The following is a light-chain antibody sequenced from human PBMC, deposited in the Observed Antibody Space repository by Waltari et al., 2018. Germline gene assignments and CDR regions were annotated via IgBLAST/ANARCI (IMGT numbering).Light chain of an antibody. V-gene: IGLV2-8*01. CDR3: SSYAGSNNVV. Sequence: QSALTQPPSASGSPGPSVTISCPGTSSDVGGYNYVSWYQQHPGKAPKLMLYEVSKRPSGVPDRFSGSKSGNTASLTVSGLQAEDEADYYCSSYAGSNNVVFGGGTKLTVL. J-gene: IGLJ2*01. CDR2: EVS. CDR1: SSDVGGYNY.